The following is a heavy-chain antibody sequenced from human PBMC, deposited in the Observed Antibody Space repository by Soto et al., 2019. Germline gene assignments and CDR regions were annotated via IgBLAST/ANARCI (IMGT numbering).Heavy chain of an antibody. CDR2: TSYDGSNK. Sequence: QVQLVESGGGVVQPGTSLRLSCVGSGFTFRSYVIHWVRQAPGKGLEWFALTSYDGSNKFYGDSVQGRFTISRDNSRNTVELQMDSLILEDTALYYCARWGTTGGLDVWGQGTLVSVSS. D-gene: IGHD3-16*01. V-gene: IGHV3-33*05. J-gene: IGHJ4*02. CDR3: ARWGTTGGLDV. CDR1: GFTFRSYV.